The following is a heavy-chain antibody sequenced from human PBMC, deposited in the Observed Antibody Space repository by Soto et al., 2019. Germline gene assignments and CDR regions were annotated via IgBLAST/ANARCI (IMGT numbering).Heavy chain of an antibody. D-gene: IGHD3-10*01. V-gene: IGHV3-74*01. J-gene: IGHJ4*02. CDR1: GFTFSSCW. CDR3: AKRGVDTFGLSY. CDR2: INTDGSST. Sequence: EVQLVESGGGLVQPGWSLRLSCAVSGFTFSSCWMHWVRQAPGEGLVWVSRINTDGSSTSYADSLKGRFTISRDNAKNTLYLQMNSLRVEDTAMYYCAKRGVDTFGLSYWGQGTLVTVSS.